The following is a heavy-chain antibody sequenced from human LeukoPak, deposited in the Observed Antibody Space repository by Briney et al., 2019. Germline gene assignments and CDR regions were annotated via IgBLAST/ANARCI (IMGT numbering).Heavy chain of an antibody. V-gene: IGHV4-39*07. CDR2: IYYSGST. Sequence: SETLSLTCTVSGGSISSSSYYWGWIRQPPGKGLEWIGSIYYSGSTYYNPSLKSRVTISVDTSKNQFSLKLSSVTAADTAVYYCARGAAAGTYNWFDPWGQGTLVTVSS. CDR3: ARGAAAGTYNWFDP. CDR1: GGSISSSSYY. J-gene: IGHJ5*02. D-gene: IGHD6-13*01.